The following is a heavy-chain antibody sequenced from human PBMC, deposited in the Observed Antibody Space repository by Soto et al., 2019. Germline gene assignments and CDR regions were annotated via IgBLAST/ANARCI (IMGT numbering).Heavy chain of an antibody. CDR3: ASTMVRGDHDAFDI. CDR2: IMPIFRTP. D-gene: IGHD3-10*01. V-gene: IGHV1-69*13. Sequence: SVKVSCKASGGTFTNSAISWVRQAPGQGLEWMGGIMPIFRTPDYAQKFQGRVTITADESTSTAYMELSSLRSEDTAVYYCASTMVRGDHDAFDIWGQGTMVTVSS. J-gene: IGHJ3*02. CDR1: GGTFTNSA.